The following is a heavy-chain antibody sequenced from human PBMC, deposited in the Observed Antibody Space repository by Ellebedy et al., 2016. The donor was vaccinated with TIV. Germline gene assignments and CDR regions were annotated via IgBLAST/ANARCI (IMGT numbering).Heavy chain of an antibody. D-gene: IGHD4/OR15-4a*01. V-gene: IGHV3-7*01. Sequence: GGSLRLSXAASGFTFRAYWMTWVRQAPGKGLEWVANINGDGTETHYVDSVTGRFTISRDGAKNSLYLQMNRLRVEDTAVYFCVRDRDYNDRGAYYDVLDVWGQGTMVIVSS. J-gene: IGHJ3*01. CDR1: GFTFRAYW. CDR3: VRDRDYNDRGAYYDVLDV. CDR2: INGDGTET.